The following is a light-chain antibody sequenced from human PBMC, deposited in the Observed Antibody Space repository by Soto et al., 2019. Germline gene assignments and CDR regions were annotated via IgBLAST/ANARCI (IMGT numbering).Light chain of an antibody. V-gene: IGKV2-28*01. Sequence: EIVMTQSPPSLSVTPGEPASISCRSSQSLLHSNGFQYLDWYLQKPGQSPQLLIYLGFNRASGVPAKFNGSRSGTDFTLKISRVEAEDVGIYFCMQPLDAPRTFGQGTKVEIK. CDR2: LGF. J-gene: IGKJ1*01. CDR3: MQPLDAPRT. CDR1: QSLLHSNGFQY.